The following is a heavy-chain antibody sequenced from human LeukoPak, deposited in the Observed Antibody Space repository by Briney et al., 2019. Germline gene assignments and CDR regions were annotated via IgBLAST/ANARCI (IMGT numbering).Heavy chain of an antibody. V-gene: IGHV3-13*04. CDR1: GFTFNNYD. D-gene: IGHD2-2*02. CDR2: IHTAGDT. J-gene: IGHJ4*02. Sequence: GGSLRLSCAASGFTFNNYDMHWVRQATGKGLEWVSAIHTAGDTHYSGSVKGRFTISRENAKNSLFLQMNNLRAGDTAVYYCARGSCSSGGCYKALNSWGQGTLVTVSS. CDR3: ARGSCSSGGCYKALNS.